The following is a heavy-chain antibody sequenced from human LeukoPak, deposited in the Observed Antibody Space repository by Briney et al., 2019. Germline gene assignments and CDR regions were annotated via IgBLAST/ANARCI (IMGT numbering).Heavy chain of an antibody. Sequence: PSETLSLTCAVYGGSFSGYYWSWIRQPPGKGLEWIGEINHSGSTNYNPSLKSRVTISVDTSKNQFSLKLSSVTAADTAVYYCARATETPDMYYFDYRGQGTLVTVSS. D-gene: IGHD2-15*01. J-gene: IGHJ4*02. CDR2: INHSGST. CDR3: ARATETPDMYYFDY. CDR1: GGSFSGYY. V-gene: IGHV4-34*01.